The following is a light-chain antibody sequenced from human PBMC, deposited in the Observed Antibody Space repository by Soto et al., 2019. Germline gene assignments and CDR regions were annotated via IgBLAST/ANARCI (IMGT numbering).Light chain of an antibody. J-gene: IGLJ2*01. Sequence: QSALTQPASVSGSPGQSITISCTGTSSNVGGYNYVSWYQHHPGKAPKVMIYEVSNRPSGVSNRFSGSKSGNTASLPISGLQAEDEADYYCSSYTTSSTVVFGGGTKLTVL. V-gene: IGLV2-14*01. CDR1: SSNVGGYNY. CDR2: EVS. CDR3: SSYTTSSTVV.